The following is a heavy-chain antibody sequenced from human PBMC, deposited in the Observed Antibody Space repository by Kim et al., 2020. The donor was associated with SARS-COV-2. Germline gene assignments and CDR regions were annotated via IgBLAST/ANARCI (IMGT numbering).Heavy chain of an antibody. J-gene: IGHJ3*02. V-gene: IGHV4-4*09. Sequence: TNNTPSLKSRVTISIDTSNNQLSLKLKSVTAAETAVYYCARSVRANAFDIWGQGTMVTVSS. CDR3: ARSVRANAFDI. CDR2: T. D-gene: IGHD4-4*01.